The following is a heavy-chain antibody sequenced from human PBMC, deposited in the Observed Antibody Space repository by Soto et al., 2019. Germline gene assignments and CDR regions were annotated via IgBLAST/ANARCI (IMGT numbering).Heavy chain of an antibody. CDR2: ISPMFGEA. J-gene: IGHJ4*02. D-gene: IGHD3-10*01. Sequence: QVQLVQSGAEMKKPGSSVKVSCQSSGGTFNTYAMNWVRQAPGQGPEWMGDISPMFGEANYAPKFQCRVTITADESTGTSYMQLSSLTSEDTALYFCAREVQVHTPAFVYWGQGTLVTVSS. CDR3: AREVQVHTPAFVY. V-gene: IGHV1-69*19. CDR1: GGTFNTYA.